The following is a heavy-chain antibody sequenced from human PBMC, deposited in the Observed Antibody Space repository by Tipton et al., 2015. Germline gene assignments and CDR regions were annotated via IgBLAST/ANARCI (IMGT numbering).Heavy chain of an antibody. J-gene: IGHJ4*01. D-gene: IGHD4-17*01. V-gene: IGHV4-31*03. CDR1: GASISTDAYY. CDR3: VRGGADYED. CDR2: FSDTGST. Sequence: TLSLTCSVSGASISTDAYYRSWVRQHPGKGLEWMAYFSDTGSTYYNPSLKSRVTISEDTSKTQISLNVTSVTAADTAVYFCVRGGADYEDWGHGTLVTVSS.